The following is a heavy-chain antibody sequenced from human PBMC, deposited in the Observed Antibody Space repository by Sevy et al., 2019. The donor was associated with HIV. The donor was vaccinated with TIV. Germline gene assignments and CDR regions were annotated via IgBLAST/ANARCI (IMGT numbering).Heavy chain of an antibody. Sequence: GGSLRLSCAASRLTFSSYWMSWVRQAPGKGLEWVAHINQDGSEKYHLDSVKGRFTISRDNAKNSLYLQMNSLRAEDSSVYFCARVSSIYYDRGYFYAMDVWGQGTTVTVSS. CDR2: INQDGSEK. J-gene: IGHJ6*02. V-gene: IGHV3-7*01. CDR3: ARVSSIYYDRGYFYAMDV. CDR1: RLTFSSYW. D-gene: IGHD3-22*01.